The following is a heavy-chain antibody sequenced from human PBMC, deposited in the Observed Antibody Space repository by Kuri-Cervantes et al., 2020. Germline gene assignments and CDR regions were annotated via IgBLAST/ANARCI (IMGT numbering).Heavy chain of an antibody. V-gene: IGHV3-23*01. D-gene: IGHD6-19*01. J-gene: IGHJ1*01. CDR1: GFTFKLYV. CDR2: ISDRGGST. CDR3: AKVPLAVAGTGPLVYFQH. Sequence: GESLKISCAASGFTFKLYVMNWVRQAPGKGLEWVSGISDRGGSTYYADPVKGRFSISRDNSKNTLYLQMNSLRAEDTAVYYCAKVPLAVAGTGPLVYFQHWGQGTLVTVSS.